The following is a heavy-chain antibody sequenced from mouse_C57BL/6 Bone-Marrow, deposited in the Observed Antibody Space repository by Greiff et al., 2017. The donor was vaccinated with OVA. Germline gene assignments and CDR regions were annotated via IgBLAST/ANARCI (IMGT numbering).Heavy chain of an antibody. CDR1: GYSFTGYY. J-gene: IGHJ3*01. CDR3: ARGPLYYYGSSYGPY. D-gene: IGHD1-1*01. Sequence: VQLQQSGPELVKPGASVKISCKASGYSFTGYYMNWVKQSPEKSLEWIGEINPSTGGTTYNQKFKAKATLTVDKSSSTAYMQLKSLTSEDSAVYYCARGPLYYYGSSYGPYWGQGTLVTVSA. CDR2: INPSTGGT. V-gene: IGHV1-42*01.